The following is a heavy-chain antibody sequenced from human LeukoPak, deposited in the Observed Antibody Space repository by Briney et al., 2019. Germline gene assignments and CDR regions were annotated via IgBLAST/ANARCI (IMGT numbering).Heavy chain of an antibody. D-gene: IGHD2-2*01. Sequence: GGSLRLSCAASGFTFSSYAMSWVRQAPGKGLEWVSAISGIGGSTYYADSVKGRFTISRDNSKNPLYLQMNSLRAEDTAVYYCAKIIVVVPAAAYRDDYWGQGTLVTVSS. CDR2: ISGIGGST. J-gene: IGHJ4*02. V-gene: IGHV3-23*01. CDR3: AKIIVVVPAAAYRDDY. CDR1: GFTFSSYA.